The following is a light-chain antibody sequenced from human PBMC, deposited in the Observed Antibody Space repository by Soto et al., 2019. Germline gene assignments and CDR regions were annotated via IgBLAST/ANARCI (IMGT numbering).Light chain of an antibody. CDR2: GAS. V-gene: IGKV3-20*01. CDR3: HQYVASPRT. Sequence: EIVLTQSPGTLSLSPGERAALSCRASQTIRGGYLAWYQHKSGQAPRLLFSGASTRAAGIPDRFSGSGSGTDFTLTIISLEPEDFAVYYCHQYVASPRTFGQGTKVDIK. CDR1: QTIRGGY. J-gene: IGKJ1*01.